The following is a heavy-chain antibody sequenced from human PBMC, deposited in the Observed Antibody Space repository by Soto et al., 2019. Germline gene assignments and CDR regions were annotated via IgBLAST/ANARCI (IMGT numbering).Heavy chain of an antibody. CDR2: IYPADSDT. V-gene: IGHV5-51*01. J-gene: IGHJ4*02. CDR3: ESPCDTRGWYDY. CDR1: GYNFINYW. D-gene: IGHD6-19*01. Sequence: EESLKISCKGSGYNFINYWIGWVRQMPGKGPELMGIIYPADSDTRYSPSFRGQVTISADKSISTAYLQWSSLKATDTAMYYCESPCDTRGWYDYRGQGPLVPGSS.